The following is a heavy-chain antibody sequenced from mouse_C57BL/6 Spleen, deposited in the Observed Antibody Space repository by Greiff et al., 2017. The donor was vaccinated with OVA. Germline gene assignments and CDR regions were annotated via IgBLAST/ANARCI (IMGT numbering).Heavy chain of an antibody. CDR1: GYTFTSYW. Sequence: QVQLQQPGAELVRPGSSVKLSCKASGYTFTSYWMDWVKQRPGQGLEWIGNIYPSDSETHYNQKFKDKATLTVDKSSSTAYMQLSSLTSEDSAVYDCARGDYGSSNAMDYWGQGTSGTVSS. J-gene: IGHJ4*01. V-gene: IGHV1-61*01. D-gene: IGHD1-1*01. CDR3: ARGDYGSSNAMDY. CDR2: IYPSDSET.